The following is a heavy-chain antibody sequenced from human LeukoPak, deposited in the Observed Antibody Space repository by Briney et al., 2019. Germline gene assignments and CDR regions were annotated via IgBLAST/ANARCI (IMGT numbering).Heavy chain of an antibody. V-gene: IGHV1-2*02. Sequence: ASVKVSCKASGYTFTGYYMHWVRRAPGQGLKWMGWINPNSGGTKYVQEFQGRVTMTRDTSISTVYMELTSLKSDDTAVYYCARGRTTVVTQGALYDYWGQGTLVTVSS. D-gene: IGHD4-23*01. CDR3: ARGRTTVVTQGALYDY. CDR1: GYTFTGYY. CDR2: INPNSGGT. J-gene: IGHJ4*02.